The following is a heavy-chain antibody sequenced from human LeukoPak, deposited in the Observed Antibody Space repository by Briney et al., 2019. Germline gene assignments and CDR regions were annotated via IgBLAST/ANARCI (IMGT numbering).Heavy chain of an antibody. CDR2: IKQDESEK. Sequence: GGSLRLSCAASGFTLSNYWMTWVRQAPGKGLEWVANIKQDESEKYYVDSVKGRFTISVDNAKKSVYLQMNSLRVEDTAVYYCARIQRSSWTYDGLDIWGQGTVVTVSS. J-gene: IGHJ3*02. V-gene: IGHV3-7*01. D-gene: IGHD6-13*01. CDR1: GFTLSNYW. CDR3: ARIQRSSWTYDGLDI.